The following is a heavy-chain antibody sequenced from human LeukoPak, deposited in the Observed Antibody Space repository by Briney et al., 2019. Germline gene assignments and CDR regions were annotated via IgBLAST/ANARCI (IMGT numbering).Heavy chain of an antibody. D-gene: IGHD5-18*01. CDR2: IYYSGST. J-gene: IGHJ4*02. CDR3: ASGYSYGYIWFDY. V-gene: IGHV4-59*01. Sequence: SETLSLTCTVSGGSISSYYWCWIWQPPPQGLEWMGYIYYSGSTNYNPSLKRRVTISVDTSKNQFSLTLSSVTAADTAVYYCASGYSYGYIWFDYWGQGTLVTVSS. CDR1: GGSISSYY.